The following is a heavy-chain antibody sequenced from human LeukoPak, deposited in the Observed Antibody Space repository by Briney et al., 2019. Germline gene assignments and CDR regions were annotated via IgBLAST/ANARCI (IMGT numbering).Heavy chain of an antibody. Sequence: ASVKVSCKASGYTFTSYGISWVRQAPGQGLEWMGRINPNSGGTNYAQKFQGRVTMTRDTSISTAYMELSRLRSDDTAVYYCARGYYDFWSGYVWDYYYGMDVWGQGTTVTVSS. D-gene: IGHD3-3*01. CDR1: GYTFTSYG. J-gene: IGHJ6*02. V-gene: IGHV1-2*06. CDR3: ARGYYDFWSGYVWDYYYGMDV. CDR2: INPNSGGT.